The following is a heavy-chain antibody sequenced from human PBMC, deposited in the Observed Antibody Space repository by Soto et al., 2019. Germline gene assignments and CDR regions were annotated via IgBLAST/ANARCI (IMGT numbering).Heavy chain of an antibody. CDR3: AKDRCSSGLAEYFQH. Sequence: SGGSLRLSCAASGFTFSSYAMSWVRQAPGKGLEWVSAISGSGGSTYYADSVKGRFTISRDNSKNTLYLQMNSLRAEDTAVYYCAKDRCSSGLAEYFQHWGQGTLVTVSS. CDR1: GFTFSSYA. CDR2: ISGSGGST. V-gene: IGHV3-23*01. J-gene: IGHJ1*01. D-gene: IGHD6-19*01.